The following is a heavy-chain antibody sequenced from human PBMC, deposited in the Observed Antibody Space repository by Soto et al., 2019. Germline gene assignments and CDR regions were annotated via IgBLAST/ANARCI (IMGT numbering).Heavy chain of an antibody. Sequence: SATLSLTCTVSGGSISSGDYYWRWIRQPPGKGLEWIGYIYYSGSTYYNPSLKSRVTISVDTSKNQFSLKLSSVTAADTAVYDCARDKASGWYAGFDYCGQGTRVTVSS. V-gene: IGHV4-30-4*01. CDR2: IYYSGST. CDR3: ARDKASGWYAGFDY. D-gene: IGHD6-19*01. CDR1: GGSISSGDYY. J-gene: IGHJ4*02.